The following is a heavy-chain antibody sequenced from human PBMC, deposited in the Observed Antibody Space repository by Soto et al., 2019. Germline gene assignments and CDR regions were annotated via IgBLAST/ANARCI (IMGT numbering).Heavy chain of an antibody. J-gene: IGHJ6*02. CDR2: MNPNSGNT. D-gene: IGHD1-1*01. V-gene: IGHV1-8*01. CDR1: GYTFTSYD. CDR3: AGERNMYGMDV. Sequence: QLQLVQSGAEVKKPVASVKVSCKASGYTFTSYDINWVRQATGQGLEWMGWMNPNSGNTVYAQKFQGRVTMTGNTSISTADMELSSLRSEDTAVYYCAGERNMYGMDVWGQGPTVTVSS.